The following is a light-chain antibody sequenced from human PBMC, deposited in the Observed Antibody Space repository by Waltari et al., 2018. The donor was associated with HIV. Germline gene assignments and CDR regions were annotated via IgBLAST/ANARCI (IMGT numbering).Light chain of an antibody. CDR2: GAS. Sequence: EIVLTQSPGTLSLSPGETVTLSCRASQIVSSAYLAWYQQKPGQSPRLLIYGASTRATAVPDRFSGSGFGTDFTLTISRLEPEDFAVYYCHQNADSPETFGQGARVEIK. J-gene: IGKJ1*01. CDR3: HQNADSPET. V-gene: IGKV3-20*01. CDR1: QIVSSAY.